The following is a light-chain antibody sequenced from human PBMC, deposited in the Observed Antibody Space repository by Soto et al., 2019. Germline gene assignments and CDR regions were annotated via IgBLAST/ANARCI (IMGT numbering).Light chain of an antibody. CDR1: LSVSSSY. J-gene: IGKJ5*01. Sequence: EIVLTQSPGTLSLSPGERATLSFRASLSVSSSYLAWYQHKPGQAPMLLIYGASSRAIGIPDRFSGSGSGTDSTLTISRLEPEDFAVYYCQQYGSSPDTFGQGTRLEIK. CDR3: QQYGSSPDT. V-gene: IGKV3-20*01. CDR2: GAS.